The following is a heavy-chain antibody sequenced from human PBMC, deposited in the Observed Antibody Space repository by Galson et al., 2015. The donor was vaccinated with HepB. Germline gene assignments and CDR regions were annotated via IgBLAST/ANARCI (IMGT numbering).Heavy chain of an antibody. CDR1: GFTFISYA. CDR3: ARALDDPRRANYYYYGMDV. V-gene: IGHV3-23*01. Sequence: SLRLSCAASGFTFISYAMSWVRQAPGKGLEWVSTISDSGDNTYYADSVKGRFTISRANAKNSLYLQMNSLRAEDTAVYYCARALDDPRRANYYYYGMDVWGQGTTVTVSS. D-gene: IGHD1-1*01. CDR2: ISDSGDNT. J-gene: IGHJ6*02.